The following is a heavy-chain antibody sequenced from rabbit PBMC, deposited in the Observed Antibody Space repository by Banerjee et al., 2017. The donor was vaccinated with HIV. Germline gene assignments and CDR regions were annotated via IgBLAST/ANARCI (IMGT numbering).Heavy chain of an antibody. J-gene: IGHJ4*01. D-gene: IGHD4-1*01. V-gene: IGHV1S28*01. CDR3: ARDLAGVIGWNFGL. Sequence: PLKESGGGLVTPGGNLTLTCTASGFDISNYHMCWVRQAPGKGLEWIGYITYGGSAYYASWVKGRFTISRDNAQNTVSLQLNSLTAADTATYFCARDLAGVIGWNFGLWGPGTLVTVS. CDR2: ITYGGSA. CDR1: GFDISNYH.